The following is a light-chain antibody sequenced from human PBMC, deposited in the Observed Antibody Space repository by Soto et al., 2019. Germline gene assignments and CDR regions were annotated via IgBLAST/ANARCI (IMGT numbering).Light chain of an antibody. J-gene: IGLJ7*01. V-gene: IGLV1-40*01. CDR2: GNS. CDR1: SSNIGAGYD. CDR3: QSYDSSLRGAV. Sequence: QSVLTQPPSVSGAPGQRVTISCTVSSSNIGAGYDVHWYQQLPGTAPKLLFSGNSNRPSGVPDRFSGSKSGTSASLAITGLQAEDEADYYCQSYDSSLRGAVFGGGTHLTVL.